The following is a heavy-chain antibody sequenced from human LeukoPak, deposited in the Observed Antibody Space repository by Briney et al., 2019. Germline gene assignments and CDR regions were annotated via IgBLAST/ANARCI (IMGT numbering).Heavy chain of an antibody. CDR3: ARGSFQLGSGWYDYFDY. D-gene: IGHD6-19*01. J-gene: IGHJ4*02. CDR1: GYTFTGYY. Sequence: ASVKVSCKASGYTFTGYYMHWVRQAPGQGLEWMGWINPNSGGTNYAQKFQGRVTMTRDTSISTAYMELSRLRSDDTAVYYCARGSFQLGSGWYDYFDYWGQGTLVTVSS. V-gene: IGHV1-2*02. CDR2: INPNSGGT.